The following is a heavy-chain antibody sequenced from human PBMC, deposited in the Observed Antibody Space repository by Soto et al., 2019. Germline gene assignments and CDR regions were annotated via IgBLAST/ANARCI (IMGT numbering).Heavy chain of an antibody. CDR1: GGSVSDYY. V-gene: IGHV4-59*02. J-gene: IGHJ4*02. Sequence: SETLSLTCNVSGGSVSDYYWSWIRQAPGKGLEWIGYIHERGATNYNPSLKSRVTMSVDTSKNQLSLTLRSVHTADTAIYFCARDPAGDYGHWGRGTLVTVSS. CDR2: IHERGAT. D-gene: IGHD4-17*01. CDR3: ARDPAGDYGH.